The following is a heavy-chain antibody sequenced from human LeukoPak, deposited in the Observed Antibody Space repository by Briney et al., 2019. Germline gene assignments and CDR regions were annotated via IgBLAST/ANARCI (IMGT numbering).Heavy chain of an antibody. J-gene: IGHJ3*02. Sequence: GGSLRLSCAASGFTFDDYAMHWVRQAPGKGLEWVSGISWSSGSIGYADSVKGRFTISRDNAKNSLYLQMNSLRAEDTALYYCAKDLGSSGWPRGAFDIWGQGTMVTVSS. D-gene: IGHD6-19*01. CDR2: ISWSSGSI. CDR1: GFTFDDYA. V-gene: IGHV3-9*01. CDR3: AKDLGSSGWPRGAFDI.